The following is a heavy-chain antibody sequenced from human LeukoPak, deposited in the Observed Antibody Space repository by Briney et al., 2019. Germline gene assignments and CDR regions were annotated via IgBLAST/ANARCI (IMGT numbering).Heavy chain of an antibody. V-gene: IGHV1-18*01. D-gene: IGHD6-6*01. CDR3: ARWGVVAARPIYYYYMDV. CDR2: ISAYNGNT. Sequence: ASVKVSCKASGYTFTSYGISWVRQAPGQGLEWMGWISAYNGNTYYAQKLQGRVTMTTDTSTSTAYMELRSLRSDDTAVYYCARWGVVAARPIYYYYMDVWGKGTTVTVSS. J-gene: IGHJ6*03. CDR1: GYTFTSYG.